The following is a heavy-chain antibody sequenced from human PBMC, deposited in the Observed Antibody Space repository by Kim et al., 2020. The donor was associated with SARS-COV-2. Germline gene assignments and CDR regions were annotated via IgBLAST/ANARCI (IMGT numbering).Heavy chain of an antibody. CDR3: ARDLAEAYP. V-gene: IGHV3-72*01. Sequence: GGSLRLSCKASGLTFSDHYMDWVRQAPGKGLEWVGRIKKKADGSTTTYAASVRGRFTISRDDLKNSLYLQMSNLKTEDTAVYYCARDLAEAYPWGQGTLVTVSS. D-gene: IGHD3-16*01. CDR2: IKKKADGSTT. J-gene: IGHJ5*02. CDR1: GLTFSDHY.